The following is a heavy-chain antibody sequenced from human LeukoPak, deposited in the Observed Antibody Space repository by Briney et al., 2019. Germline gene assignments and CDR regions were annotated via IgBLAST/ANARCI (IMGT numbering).Heavy chain of an antibody. J-gene: IGHJ4*02. Sequence: SETLSLTCTVSDGAITGYYWGWIRQPPGKGLDWVGHTHCGGTTNYNPSLKSRVTISVDTSKNQFSLKVTSVTAADTAVYYCARGYSTSWTYYFDYWGQGALVTVSS. CDR1: DGAITGYY. V-gene: IGHV4-59*01. CDR2: THCGGTT. D-gene: IGHD6-13*01. CDR3: ARGYSTSWTYYFDY.